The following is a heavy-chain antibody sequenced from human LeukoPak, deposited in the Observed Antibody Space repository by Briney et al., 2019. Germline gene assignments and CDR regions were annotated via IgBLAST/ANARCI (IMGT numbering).Heavy chain of an antibody. Sequence: PSETLSLTCTVSGDSINSGYYWGWIRQPPGKGLEWIGTIYHSGSTYYNPSLKSRLSISVDMSKHQFSLKLSSVTAADTAVYYCARELFWSGYYFDYWGQGTLVTVSS. D-gene: IGHD3-3*01. CDR2: IYHSGST. J-gene: IGHJ4*02. V-gene: IGHV4-38-2*02. CDR1: GDSINSGYY. CDR3: ARELFWSGYYFDY.